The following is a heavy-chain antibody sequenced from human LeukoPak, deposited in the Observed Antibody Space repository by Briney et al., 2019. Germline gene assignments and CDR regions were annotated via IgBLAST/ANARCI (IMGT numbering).Heavy chain of an antibody. CDR1: GFTFSDCG. V-gene: IGHV3-30*02. D-gene: IGHD6-19*01. J-gene: IGHJ6*03. CDR2: IRNDGSHK. Sequence: GGSLRLSCAASGFTFSDCGMHWVRQAPGKGLEWVAFIRNDGSHKYYADSVKGRFTMSRDNSKNTLYLQMNSLRAEDTAVYYCAKVRYSSGGMDVWGKGTTVTVSS. CDR3: AKVRYSSGGMDV.